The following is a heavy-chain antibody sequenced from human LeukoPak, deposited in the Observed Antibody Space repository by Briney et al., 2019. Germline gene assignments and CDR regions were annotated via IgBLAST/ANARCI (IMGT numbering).Heavy chain of an antibody. J-gene: IGHJ2*01. V-gene: IGHV1-58*01. Sequence: ASVKVSCKASGFTFTSSAVQWVRQARGQRLEWIGWIVVGSDNTNYAQKFQERVTITRDMSTSTAYMELSSLRSEDTAVYYCAARYSNYGYFDLWGRGTLVTVSS. CDR2: IVVGSDNT. D-gene: IGHD4-11*01. CDR1: GFTFTSSA. CDR3: AARYSNYGYFDL.